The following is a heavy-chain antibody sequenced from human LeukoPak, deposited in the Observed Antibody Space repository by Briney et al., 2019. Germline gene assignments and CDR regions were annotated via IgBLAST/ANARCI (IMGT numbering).Heavy chain of an antibody. Sequence: GGSLRLSCVASEFTFSKYWMHWVRHARGKGLVSVSRINNDGSRTTYADSVKGRFTISRDNAKNTVYLQMNNLRDEDTAVYYCVRETDCTGGSCYLSRWLDPWGQGTLVTVSS. J-gene: IGHJ5*02. D-gene: IGHD2-15*01. CDR3: VRETDCTGGSCYLSRWLDP. CDR2: INNDGSRT. CDR1: EFTFSKYW. V-gene: IGHV3-74*01.